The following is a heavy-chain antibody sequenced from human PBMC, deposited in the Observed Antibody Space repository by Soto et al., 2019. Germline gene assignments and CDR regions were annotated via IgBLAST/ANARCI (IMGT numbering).Heavy chain of an antibody. CDR1: GFTVTSKY. J-gene: IGHJ6*03. CDR3: ARDAVHCSGGRCYGVPMDV. Sequence: DVQLVESGGGLVQPGGSLTLSCAGSGFTVTSKYMSWVRQAPGKGLEWVSLIQSGGSTFYADSVKGRFSISRDNSKNTVYLQMNSPRAEDTAVYYCARDAVHCSGGRCYGVPMDVWGNGTTVTVSS. CDR2: IQSGGST. D-gene: IGHD2-15*01. V-gene: IGHV3-66*01.